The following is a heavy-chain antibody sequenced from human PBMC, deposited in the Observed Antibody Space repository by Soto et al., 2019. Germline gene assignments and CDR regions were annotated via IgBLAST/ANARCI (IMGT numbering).Heavy chain of an antibody. D-gene: IGHD3-9*01. J-gene: IGHJ2*01. CDR3: ARSGEYDILTGYRRRPKQYWYFDL. CDR2: IYYSGST. CDR1: GGSISSYY. V-gene: IGHV4-59*01. Sequence: QVQLQESGPGLVKPSETLSLTCTVSGGSISSYYWSWIRQPPGKGLEWIGYIYYSGSTNYNPSLKSRVTISVDTSKNQFSLKLSSVTAADTAVYYCARSGEYDILTGYRRRPKQYWYFDLWGRGTLVTVSS.